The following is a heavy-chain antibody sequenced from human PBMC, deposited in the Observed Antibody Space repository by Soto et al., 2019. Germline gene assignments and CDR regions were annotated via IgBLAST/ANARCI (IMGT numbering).Heavy chain of an antibody. CDR2: INSDGSVS. CDR3: ARGDCVGGTCYSLAGSFYYYMDV. V-gene: IGHV3-74*01. Sequence: EVQLVESGGGLVQPGGSLRLSCAASGFTFGNYWMYWVRQAPGKGLVWVSRINSDGSVSSYADSVKGRLTISRDNVKNTLYLQMDSRRVEDTAVYYCARGDCVGGTCYSLAGSFYYYMDVWGKPTTVTV. D-gene: IGHD2-15*01. J-gene: IGHJ6*03. CDR1: GFTFGNYW.